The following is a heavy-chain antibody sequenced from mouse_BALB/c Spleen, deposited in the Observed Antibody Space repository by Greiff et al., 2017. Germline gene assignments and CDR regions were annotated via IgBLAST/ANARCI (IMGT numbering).Heavy chain of an antibody. CDR2: IDPENGDT. CDR1: GFNIKDYY. Sequence: VQLQQSGAELVRSGASVKLSCTASGFNIKDYYMHWVKQRPEQGLEWIGWIDPENGDTEYAPKFQGKATMTADTSSNTAYMQLSSLTSEDSAVYFCARGGGLRAFDYWGQGTTLTVSS. D-gene: IGHD2-4*01. J-gene: IGHJ2*01. V-gene: IGHV14-4*02. CDR3: ARGGGLRAFDY.